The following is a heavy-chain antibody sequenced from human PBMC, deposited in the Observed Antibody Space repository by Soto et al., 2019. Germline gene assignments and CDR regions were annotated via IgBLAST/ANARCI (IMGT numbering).Heavy chain of an antibody. Sequence: QVQLVQSGAEVKKPGSSVKVSCTASGGTFSSYTISWVRQSPGQGLEWLGRIIPILGIANYAQKFQGRVTITADKSTSTAYMELSSLRSEDTAVYSCASAGRAAAAVDIDYWGQGTLVTVSS. CDR1: GGTFSSYT. V-gene: IGHV1-69*02. D-gene: IGHD6-13*01. CDR3: ASAGRAAAAVDIDY. CDR2: IIPILGIA. J-gene: IGHJ4*02.